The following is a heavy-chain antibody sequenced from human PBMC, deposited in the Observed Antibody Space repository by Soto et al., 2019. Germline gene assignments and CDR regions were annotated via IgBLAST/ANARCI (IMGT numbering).Heavy chain of an antibody. CDR3: ARVEDDYDFRTGYYFDY. V-gene: IGHV4-30-2*01. Sequence: QLQLQESGSGLVKPPQTLSLTCAVSGGSVSSGGFSWSWIRQPPGKGLEWIGYIDHSGSTSYNPSLKSRVTISVDRSKNQFSLKVTSVTAADTAVYFCARVEDDYDFRTGYYFDYWGQGMLVTVSS. CDR1: GGSVSSGGFS. J-gene: IGHJ4*02. CDR2: IDHSGST. D-gene: IGHD3-3*01.